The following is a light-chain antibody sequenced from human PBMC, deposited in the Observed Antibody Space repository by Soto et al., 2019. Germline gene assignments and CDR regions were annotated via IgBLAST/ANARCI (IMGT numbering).Light chain of an antibody. CDR2: GAS. J-gene: IGKJ4*01. V-gene: IGKV1-27*01. Sequence: DIQMTQSPSSLTASIGDRVTIACRESQGFSNSLAWYQQKPGKVPTLLIYGASILQSAVPSRFSGSGSGTEFTLTISCLQPEDVATYFCQKYDSAPLTYGGGTKVEIK. CDR1: QGFSNS. CDR3: QKYDSAPLT.